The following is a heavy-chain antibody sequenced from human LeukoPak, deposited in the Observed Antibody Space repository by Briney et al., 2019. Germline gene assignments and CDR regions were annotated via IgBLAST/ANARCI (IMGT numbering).Heavy chain of an antibody. CDR2: INHSGSI. J-gene: IGHJ5*02. CDR1: GGSFSGYY. CDR3: ARGKNRRSMVRGALNWFDP. V-gene: IGHV4-34*01. Sequence: SETLSLTCAVYGGSFSGYYWSWIRQPPGKGLEWIGEINHSGSINYNPSLKSRVTISVDTSKNQFSLKLSSVTAADTAVYYCARGKNRRSMVRGALNWFDPWGQGTLVTVSS. D-gene: IGHD3-10*01.